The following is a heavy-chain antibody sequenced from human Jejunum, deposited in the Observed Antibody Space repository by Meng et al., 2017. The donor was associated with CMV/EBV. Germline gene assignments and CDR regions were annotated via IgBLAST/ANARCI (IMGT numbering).Heavy chain of an antibody. CDR1: YFFTDYY. V-gene: IGHV1-2*02. D-gene: IGHD3-16*01. Sequence: YFFTDYYIHWERQAHERGLEWMGWINPNSGGTMYAQRFQGRVTMTRDTSVNTAYMEVSRLRSDDSAIYYCARVPSYGTSVYVMDVWGQGTTVTVSS. CDR2: INPNSGGT. CDR3: ARVPSYGTSVYVMDV. J-gene: IGHJ6*02.